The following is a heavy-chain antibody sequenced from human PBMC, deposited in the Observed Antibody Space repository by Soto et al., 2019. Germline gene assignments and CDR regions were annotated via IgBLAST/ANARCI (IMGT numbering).Heavy chain of an antibody. CDR3: ARAMEKGGGSAGFDY. Sequence: ASVKVSCKASGYTFTVYYMHWVRQAPGQGLEWMGWINPKSGGTMYPQKFQGRVTMTWDTSISTAYMALTRLRSDDTAVYYCARAMEKGGGSAGFDYWGQGTLVTVSS. D-gene: IGHD1-26*01. CDR1: GYTFTVYY. J-gene: IGHJ4*02. CDR2: INPKSGGT. V-gene: IGHV1-2*02.